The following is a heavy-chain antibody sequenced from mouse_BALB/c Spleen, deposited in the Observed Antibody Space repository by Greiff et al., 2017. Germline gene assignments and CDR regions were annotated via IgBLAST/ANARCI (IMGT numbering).Heavy chain of an antibody. J-gene: IGHJ4*01. CDR1: GFTFSSFG. CDR2: ISSGSSTI. Sequence: EVKVVESGGGLVQPGGSRKLSCAASGFTFSSFGMHWVRQAPEKGLEWVAYISSGSSTIYYADTVKGRFTISRDNPKNTLFLQMTSLRSEDTAMYYCARWNAMDYWGQGTSVTVSS. V-gene: IGHV5-17*02. CDR3: ARWNAMDY.